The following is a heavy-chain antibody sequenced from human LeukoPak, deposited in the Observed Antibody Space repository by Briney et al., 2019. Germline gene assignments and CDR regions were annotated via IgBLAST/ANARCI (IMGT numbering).Heavy chain of an antibody. V-gene: IGHV3-23*01. J-gene: IGHJ4*02. CDR2: ISSSGNT. CDR1: GFTFSRSA. D-gene: IGHD6-13*01. CDR3: VKGRISEDGLDF. Sequence: GGSLRLSCAASGFTFSRSAMTWVRQTPGKGLDWVSSISSSGNTYYADSVKGRITISRDNSKNMLYLQMNSLRAEDTAVYYCVKGRISEDGLDFWGQGTLVTVSS.